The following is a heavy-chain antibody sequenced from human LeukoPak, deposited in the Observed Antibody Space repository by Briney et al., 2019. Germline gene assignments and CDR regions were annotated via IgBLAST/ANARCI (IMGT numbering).Heavy chain of an antibody. CDR1: GFTFSSYG. Sequence: ARSLRLSCAASGFTFSSYGMHWVRQAPGKGLEWVAVISYDGSNKYYADSVKGRFTISRDNSKNTLYLQMNSLRAEDTAVYYCAKLRPPDILTGPFDYWGQGTLVTVSS. J-gene: IGHJ4*02. CDR3: AKLRPPDILTGPFDY. V-gene: IGHV3-30*18. D-gene: IGHD3-9*01. CDR2: ISYDGSNK.